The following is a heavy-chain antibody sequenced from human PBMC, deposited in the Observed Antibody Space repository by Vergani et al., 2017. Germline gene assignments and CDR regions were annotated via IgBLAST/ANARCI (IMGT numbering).Heavy chain of an antibody. V-gene: IGHV4-31*11. J-gene: IGHJ6*03. CDR1: GGSISSGDHC. D-gene: IGHD6-25*01. CDR3: ARVDTQVPATSHFYDMDV. Sequence: QVQLQESGPGVVKPSQTLSLTCAVPGGSISSGDHCWTWTRQRPGKGLDWIGYIFYSGTTYDNPSLRSRLTISVDTSQNQFSLKLRSVTAADTAVYYCARVDTQVPATSHFYDMDVWGKGATVVVSS. CDR2: IFYSGTT.